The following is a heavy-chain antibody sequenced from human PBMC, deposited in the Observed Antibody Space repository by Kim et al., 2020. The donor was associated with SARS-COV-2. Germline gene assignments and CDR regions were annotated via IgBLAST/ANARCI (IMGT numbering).Heavy chain of an antibody. CDR2: IRSKAYGGTT. Sequence: SLRLSCTASGFTFGDYAMSWVRQAPGKGLEWVGFIRSKAYGGTTEYAASVKGRFTISRDDSKSIAYLQMNSLKTEDTAVYYCTREYSSSWSADWWVFFYWGQGTLVTVSS. CDR1: GFTFGDYA. V-gene: IGHV3-49*04. CDR3: TREYSSSWSADWWVFFY. J-gene: IGHJ4*02. D-gene: IGHD6-13*01.